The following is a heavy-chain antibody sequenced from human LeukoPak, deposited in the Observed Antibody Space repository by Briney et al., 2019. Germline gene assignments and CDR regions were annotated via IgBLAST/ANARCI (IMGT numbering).Heavy chain of an antibody. J-gene: IGHJ4*02. D-gene: IGHD5-12*01. CDR3: ARELTTGNGYA. CDR1: GGTFSSYA. Sequence: ASVKVSCKVSGGTFSSYAISWVRQAPGQGLKWMGGIIPIFDTANYAQKFQDRVKITADESSSTAYMELISLRSEDTAVYYCARELTTGNGYAWGQGTLVTVSS. V-gene: IGHV1-69*13. CDR2: IIPIFDTA.